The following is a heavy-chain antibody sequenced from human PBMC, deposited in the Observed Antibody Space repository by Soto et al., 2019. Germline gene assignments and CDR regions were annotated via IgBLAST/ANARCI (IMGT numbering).Heavy chain of an antibody. V-gene: IGHV2-70*01. CDR3: ARVPGYYDSSGFIGFDS. J-gene: IGHJ4*02. CDR1: GFSLTTGGMC. CDR2: IDWDDDK. Sequence: SGPTLVNPTQTLTLTCTFSGFSLTTGGMCVAWIRQPPGKALEWLALIDWDDDKNYSTSLKTRLTISKDTSKNQVVLTMTNMDPVDTATYYCARVPGYYDSSGFIGFDSWGQGTLVTVSS. D-gene: IGHD3-22*01.